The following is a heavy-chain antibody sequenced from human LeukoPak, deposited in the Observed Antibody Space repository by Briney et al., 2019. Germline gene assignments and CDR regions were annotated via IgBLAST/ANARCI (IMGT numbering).Heavy chain of an antibody. CDR1: GGSISSYY. J-gene: IGHJ4*02. CDR3: ARESSTSCYRD. V-gene: IGHV4-4*09. D-gene: IGHD2-2*02. CDR2: IYTSGST. Sequence: SETLSLTCTVSGGSISSYYWSWIRQPPGKGLEWIGYIYTSGSTNYNPSLKSRVTISVDTSKNKFSLKLSSVTAADTAVYYCARESSTSCYRDWGQGTLVTVSS.